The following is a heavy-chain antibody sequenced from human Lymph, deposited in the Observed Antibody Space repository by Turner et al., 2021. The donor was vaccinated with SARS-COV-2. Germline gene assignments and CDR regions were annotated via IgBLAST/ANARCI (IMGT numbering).Heavy chain of an antibody. J-gene: IGHJ4*01. D-gene: IGHD2-15*01. CDR2: IYHSGST. CDR3: ATRYCSGGSCSYVDY. V-gene: IGHV4-4*02. CDR1: GGSISSSNW. Sequence: QVQLQESGPGLVKPSGTLSLTCAVSGGSISSSNWWRWVRQPPGKGLEWIGEIYHSGSTNCNPSLKSRVNISVDKSNNQFSLKLNSVTAADTAVYYCATRYCSGGSCSYVDYWGHGTLVSVSS.